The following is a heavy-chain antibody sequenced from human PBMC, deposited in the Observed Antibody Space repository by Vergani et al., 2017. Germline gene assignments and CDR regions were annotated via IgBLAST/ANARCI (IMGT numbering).Heavy chain of an antibody. V-gene: IGHV3-23*01. CDR1: GFTFSSYA. Sequence: EVQLLESGGGLVQPGGSLRLSCAASGFTFSSYAMSWVRQAPGKGLEWVSAISGSGGSTYYADSVKGRFTIARDNSKNTLYLQMNSMRAEDTAVYYCAKCYSSSPKGVGFDYWGQGTLVTVSS. J-gene: IGHJ4*02. CDR3: AKCYSSSPKGVGFDY. CDR2: ISGSGGST. D-gene: IGHD6-6*01.